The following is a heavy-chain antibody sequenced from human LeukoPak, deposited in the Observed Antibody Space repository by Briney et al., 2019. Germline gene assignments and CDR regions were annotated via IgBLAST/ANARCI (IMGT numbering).Heavy chain of an antibody. CDR1: GGSISINY. D-gene: IGHD2-2*01. J-gene: IGHJ4*02. CDR2: IDYSGST. V-gene: IGHV4-59*01. CDR3: ARRCISTSCYLF. Sequence: SETLSLTCTVSGGSISINYWGWLRQPPGKGLEWIGNIDYSGSTHYNPSLKSRVTISVDTSKNQFSLKMSSVTAADTAVYYCARRCISTSCYLFWGQGILVTVSS.